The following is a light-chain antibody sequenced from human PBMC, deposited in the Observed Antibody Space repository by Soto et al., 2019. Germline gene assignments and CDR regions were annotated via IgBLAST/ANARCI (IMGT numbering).Light chain of an antibody. CDR1: QTISSW. V-gene: IGKV1-5*03. J-gene: IGKJ1*01. CDR2: KAS. CDR3: QHDNSYSEA. Sequence: DIQMTQSPSTLSGSVGDRVTITCRASQTISSWLAWYQQKPGKAPKLLIYKASTLKSGVPSRFSGSGSGTAFALTISSLQPDDFATNSGQHDNSYSEAFGQGTKVELK.